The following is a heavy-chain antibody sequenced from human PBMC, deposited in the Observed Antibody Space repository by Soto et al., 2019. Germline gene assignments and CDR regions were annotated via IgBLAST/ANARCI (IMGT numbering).Heavy chain of an antibody. CDR2: ISAHNGNT. D-gene: IGHD6-6*01. CDR3: ARGRDGDY. Sequence: QVHLVQSGAEVKKPGASVKVSCKGSGYAFTTYGITWVRQAPGQGLEWMGWISAHNGNTNYAQKLQGRVTVTRDTATSSAYMELRSLRSDDTAVYYCARGRDGDYWGQGALVTVSS. CDR1: GYAFTTYG. J-gene: IGHJ4*02. V-gene: IGHV1-18*01.